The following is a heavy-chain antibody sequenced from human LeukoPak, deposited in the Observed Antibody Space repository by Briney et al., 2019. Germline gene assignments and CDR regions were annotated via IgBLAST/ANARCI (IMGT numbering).Heavy chain of an antibody. D-gene: IGHD3-22*01. Sequence: SVKVSCKASGGTFSIYAISWVRQAPGQGLEWMGGIIPIFGTANYAQKFQGRVTITADESTSTAYMELSSLRSEDTAVYYCAREGANYYDSSGSDEMFDYWGQGTLVTVSS. CDR3: AREGANYYDSSGSDEMFDY. J-gene: IGHJ4*02. CDR1: GGTFSIYA. CDR2: IIPIFGTA. V-gene: IGHV1-69*13.